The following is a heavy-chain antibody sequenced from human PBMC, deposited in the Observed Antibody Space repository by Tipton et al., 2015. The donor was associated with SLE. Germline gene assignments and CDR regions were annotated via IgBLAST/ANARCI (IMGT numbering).Heavy chain of an antibody. J-gene: IGHJ4*02. Sequence: TLSLTCTVSGGSISSGGYYWSWIRQPPGKGLEWIGYIYYSGSTNYNPSLKSRVTISVDTSKNQFSLKLSSVTAEDTAVYYCAKDLAAAGLGDYWGQGTLVTVSS. CDR3: AKDLAAAGLGDY. V-gene: IGHV4-61*08. CDR1: GGSISSGGYY. CDR2: IYYSGST. D-gene: IGHD6-13*01.